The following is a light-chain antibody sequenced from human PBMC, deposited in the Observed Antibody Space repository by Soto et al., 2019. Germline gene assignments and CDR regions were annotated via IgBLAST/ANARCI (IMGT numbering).Light chain of an antibody. CDR1: SSDVGGYNF. V-gene: IGLV2-14*03. Sequence: QSVLTQPASVSGSPGQSITISCTGTSSDVGGYNFVSWYQQHPGKAPKLMLYNVYDRPSGISHRFSGSRSGNTASLTISGLQAEDEAHYYCNSYTSSSTLVFGGGTKLIVL. J-gene: IGLJ2*01. CDR3: NSYTSSSTLV. CDR2: NVY.